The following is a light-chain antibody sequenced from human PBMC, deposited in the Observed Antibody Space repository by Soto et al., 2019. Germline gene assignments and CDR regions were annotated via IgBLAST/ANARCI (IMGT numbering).Light chain of an antibody. CDR3: CSYAGSSSVV. Sequence: QSVLTXPRXXXXXXGQSVTISCTGTSSDVGGYNYVSWYQQHPGKAPKLMIYDVSKRPSGVPDRFSGSKSGNTASLTISGLQAEDEADYYCCSYAGSSSVVFGGGTKVTVL. CDR2: DVS. CDR1: SSDVGGYNY. V-gene: IGLV2-11*01. J-gene: IGLJ2*01.